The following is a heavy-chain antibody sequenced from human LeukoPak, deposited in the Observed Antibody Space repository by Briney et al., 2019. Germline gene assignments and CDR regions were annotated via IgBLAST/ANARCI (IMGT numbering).Heavy chain of an antibody. V-gene: IGHV3-15*01. CDR1: GFTFSNAW. J-gene: IGHJ4*02. D-gene: IGHD5-24*01. Sequence: GGSLRLSCAASGFTFSNAWMSWVRQAPGKGLEWVGRIKSKTDGGTTDYAAPVKGRFTISRDDSKNTLYLQMNSLKTEDTAIYYCTTDQVEMATLDCWGQGTLVTISS. CDR2: IKSKTDGGTT. CDR3: TTDQVEMATLDC.